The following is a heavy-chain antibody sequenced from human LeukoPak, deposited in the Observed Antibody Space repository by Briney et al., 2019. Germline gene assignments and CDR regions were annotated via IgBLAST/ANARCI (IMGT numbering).Heavy chain of an antibody. V-gene: IGHV3-9*01. CDR2: ISWNSGSI. D-gene: IGHD6-13*01. CDR1: GFTFDDYA. Sequence: GGSLRLSCAASGFTFDDYAMHWVRQAPGKGLEWVSGISWNSGSIGYADSVKGRFTISRDNAKNSLYLQMNSLRAEDTALYYCAKDWHSSPHGVDYWGQGTLVTVPS. CDR3: AKDWHSSPHGVDY. J-gene: IGHJ4*02.